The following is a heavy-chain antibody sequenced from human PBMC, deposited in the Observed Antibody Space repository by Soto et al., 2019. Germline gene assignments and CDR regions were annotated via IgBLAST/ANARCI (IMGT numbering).Heavy chain of an antibody. V-gene: IGHV5-51*01. CDR2: IYPGDSDT. CDR1: GYSFTSYW. Sequence: ESLKISCKGSGYSFTSYWIGWVRQMPGKGLEWMGIIYPGDSDTRYSPSFQGQVTISADKSISTAYLQWSSLKASDTAMYYCARVGYCSSTSCSKLSHFDYWGQGTLVTVSS. J-gene: IGHJ4*02. D-gene: IGHD2-2*01. CDR3: ARVGYCSSTSCSKLSHFDY.